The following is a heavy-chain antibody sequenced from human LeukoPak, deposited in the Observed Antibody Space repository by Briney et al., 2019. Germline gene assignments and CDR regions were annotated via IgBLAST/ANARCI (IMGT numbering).Heavy chain of an antibody. Sequence: GGSLRFSWAASGFTLDDYAMHWVGQAPGKGLGGVPGISWNSGSIGYADSVKGRFTISRDNAKNSLYLQMNSLRAEDTALYYCAKDSGSSYYYYMDVWGKGTTVTVSS. CDR1: GFTLDDYA. CDR3: AKDSGSSYYYYMDV. V-gene: IGHV3-9*01. CDR2: ISWNSGSI. J-gene: IGHJ6*03. D-gene: IGHD1-26*01.